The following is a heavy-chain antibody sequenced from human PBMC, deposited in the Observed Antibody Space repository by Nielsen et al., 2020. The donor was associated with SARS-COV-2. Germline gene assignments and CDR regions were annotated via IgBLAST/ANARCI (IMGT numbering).Heavy chain of an antibody. CDR2: INPNSGGT. D-gene: IGHD6-13*01. V-gene: IGHV1-2*06. CDR3: ASLSAGYSSSWSQLNPRDY. J-gene: IGHJ4*02. Sequence: ASVKVSCKASGGTFSSYAISWVRQAPGQGLEWMGRINPNSGGTNYAQKFQGRVTMTRDTSISTAYMELSRLRSDDTAVYYCASLSAGYSSSWSQLNPRDYWGQGTLVTVSS. CDR1: GGTFSSYA.